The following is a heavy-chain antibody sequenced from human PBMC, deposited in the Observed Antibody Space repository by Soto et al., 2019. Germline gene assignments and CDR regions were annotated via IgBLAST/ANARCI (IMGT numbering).Heavy chain of an antibody. CDR1: GGSISSTGYY. CDR2: IYYTGST. Sequence: QVQLQESGPGLVEPSQTLSLTCSVSGGSISSTGYYWSWIRQSPGKGLEWIGYIYYTGSTKYNPSLKSRLSISIDKSNNQFSLRLSSLSAADTALYFCARGSYGSGSYFQAYFDFWGQGTLVTVSS. V-gene: IGHV4-31*03. CDR3: ARGSYGSGSYFQAYFDF. D-gene: IGHD3-10*01. J-gene: IGHJ4*02.